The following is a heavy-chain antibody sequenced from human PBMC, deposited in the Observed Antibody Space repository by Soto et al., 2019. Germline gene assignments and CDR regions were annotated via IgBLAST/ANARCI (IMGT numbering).Heavy chain of an antibody. CDR2: ISSNGGST. Sequence: GGSLRLSCSASGFTFSSYAMHWVRQAPGKGLEYVSAISSNGGSTYYADSVKGRFTISRDNSKNTLYLQMSSLRAEDTAVYYCVKRYCSGGSCYSFDYWRQGTLATVSS. J-gene: IGHJ4*02. CDR1: GFTFSSYA. V-gene: IGHV3-64D*06. CDR3: VKRYCSGGSCYSFDY. D-gene: IGHD2-15*01.